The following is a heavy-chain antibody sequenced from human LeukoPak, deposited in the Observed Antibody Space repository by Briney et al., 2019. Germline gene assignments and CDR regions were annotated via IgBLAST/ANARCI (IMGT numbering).Heavy chain of an antibody. CDR1: GHTFTDYY. CDR3: ARSVGPTPYDAFDI. D-gene: IGHD1-26*01. V-gene: IGHV1-2*02. Sequence: GASVKVSCKASGHTFTDYYLHWVRQAPGQGLEWMGWINPNSGGTNYAQKFQGTVTMTRDTSINTAYMELSRLRSDDTALYYCARSVGPTPYDAFDIWGQGTVVTVSS. CDR2: INPNSGGT. J-gene: IGHJ3*02.